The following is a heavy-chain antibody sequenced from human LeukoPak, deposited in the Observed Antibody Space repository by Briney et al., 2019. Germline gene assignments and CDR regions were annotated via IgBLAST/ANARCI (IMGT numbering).Heavy chain of an antibody. CDR3: ARVLRYFDWSGWFDP. CDR1: GGTFSSYA. Sequence: GSSVKVSCKASGGTFSSYAISWVRQAPGQGLEWMGGIIPIFGTANYAQKFRGRVTITADKSTSTAYMELSSLRSEDTAVYYCARVLRYFDWSGWFDPWGQGTLVTVSS. CDR2: IIPIFGTA. V-gene: IGHV1-69*06. D-gene: IGHD3-9*01. J-gene: IGHJ5*02.